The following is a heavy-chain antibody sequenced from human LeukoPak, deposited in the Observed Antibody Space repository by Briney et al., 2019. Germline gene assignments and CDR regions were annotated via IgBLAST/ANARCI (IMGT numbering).Heavy chain of an antibody. CDR1: GFTFHSYA. V-gene: IGHV3-30*04. J-gene: IGHJ4*02. CDR2: MSYDGLNK. D-gene: IGHD6-19*01. Sequence: GGSLRLSCIASGFTFHSYAMTWVRQAPGKGLEWVAVMSYDGLNKYYAVSVKGRFTISRDNPKNTLYLQMNSLRAEDTAVYYCARQEYSSGWFLDYWGQGTLVTVSS. CDR3: ARQEYSSGWFLDY.